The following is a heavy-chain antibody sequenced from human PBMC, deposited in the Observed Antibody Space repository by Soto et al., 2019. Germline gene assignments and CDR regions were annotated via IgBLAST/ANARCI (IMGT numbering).Heavy chain of an antibody. CDR3: ARVDYSSGWYFDL. CDR2: ISSSSSYT. J-gene: IGHJ2*01. Sequence: GGSLRLSCAASGFTFSDYYMSWIRQAPGKGLEWVSYISSSSSYTNYADSVKGRFTISRDNAKNSLYLQMNSLRAEDTAVYYCARVDYSSGWYFDLWGRGTLVTVSS. D-gene: IGHD6-19*01. CDR1: GFTFSDYY. V-gene: IGHV3-11*05.